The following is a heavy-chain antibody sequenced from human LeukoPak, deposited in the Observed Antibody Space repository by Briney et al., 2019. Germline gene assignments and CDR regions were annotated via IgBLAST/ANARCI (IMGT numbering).Heavy chain of an antibody. Sequence: GGSLRLSCAASGFTFSSYAMHWVRQAPGKGLEWVAVISYDGSNKYYADSVKGRFTISRDNSKNTLYLQMNSLRAEDTAVYYCAPGGARSRYYFEYWGQGTLVTVSS. CDR3: APGGARSRYYFEY. V-gene: IGHV3-30-3*01. D-gene: IGHD1-1*01. J-gene: IGHJ4*02. CDR1: GFTFSSYA. CDR2: ISYDGSNK.